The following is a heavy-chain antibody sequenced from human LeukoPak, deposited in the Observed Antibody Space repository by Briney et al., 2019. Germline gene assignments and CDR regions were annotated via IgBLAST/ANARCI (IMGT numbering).Heavy chain of an antibody. V-gene: IGHV3-7*01. CDR2: IKQDGSEK. J-gene: IGHJ6*03. D-gene: IGHD2-2*01. CDR1: GFTFSSYW. CDR3: ARDYCSSTSCYPENYYYYMDV. Sequence: GGSLRLSCAASGFTFSSYWMSWVRQAPGKGPEWVANIKQDGSEKYYVDSVKGRFTISRDNAKNSLYLQMNSLRAEDTAVYYCARDYCSSTSCYPENYYYYMDVWGKGTTVTVSS.